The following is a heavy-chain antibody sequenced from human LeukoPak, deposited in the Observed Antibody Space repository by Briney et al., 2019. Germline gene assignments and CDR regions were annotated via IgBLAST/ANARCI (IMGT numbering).Heavy chain of an antibody. V-gene: IGHV1-69*13. CDR1: GGTFSSYA. D-gene: IGHD6-19*01. J-gene: IGHJ6*03. CDR2: IIPIFGTA. CDR3: AVTNIAVAGVVGNYYYYMDV. Sequence: ASVKVSCKASGGTFSSYAISWVRQAPGQGLEWMGGIIPIFGTANYAQKFQGRVTITADESTSTAYMELSSLRSEDTAVYYCAVTNIAVAGVVGNYYYYMDVWGKGTTVTVSS.